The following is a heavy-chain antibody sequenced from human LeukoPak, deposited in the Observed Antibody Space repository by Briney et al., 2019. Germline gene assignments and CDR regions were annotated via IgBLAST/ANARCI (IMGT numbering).Heavy chain of an antibody. Sequence: GGSLRLSCAASGFTFSSYWMSWVRQAPGKGLEWVSYISSSSSTIYYADSVKGRFTISRDNAKNSLYLQMNSLRAEDTAVYYCARDHDYVWGSYRPFDYWGQGTLVTVSS. CDR3: ARDHDYVWGSYRPFDY. D-gene: IGHD3-16*02. CDR1: GFTFSSYW. CDR2: ISSSSSTI. V-gene: IGHV3-48*01. J-gene: IGHJ4*02.